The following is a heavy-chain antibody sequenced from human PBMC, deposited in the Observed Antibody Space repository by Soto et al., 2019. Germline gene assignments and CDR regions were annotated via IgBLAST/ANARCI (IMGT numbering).Heavy chain of an antibody. J-gene: IGHJ3*02. V-gene: IGHV3-30*03. CDR2: ISYDGRNK. CDR1: GFTFKTYG. D-gene: IGHD2-15*01. CDR3: ATERLRYCSGPKCYSGAFDI. Sequence: PGGSLRLSCAASGFTFKTYGMHWVRQVPGKGLEWVASISYDGRNKNYADSVKGRFTISRDNSKNTLNLQMNSLRAEDTAVFYCATERLRYCSGPKCYSGAFDIWGQGTMVTVSS.